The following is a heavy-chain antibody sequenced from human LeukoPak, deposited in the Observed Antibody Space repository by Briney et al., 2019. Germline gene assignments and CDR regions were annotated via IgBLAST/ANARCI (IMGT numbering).Heavy chain of an antibody. CDR2: INHSRST. Sequence: SETLSLTCAVYGGSFSGYYWSWIRQPPGKGLEWIGEINHSRSTNYNPSLKSRVTMSVDLSKNQFSLKLSSVTAADRAIYYCARDLREWELPFDYWGQGTLVTVSS. V-gene: IGHV4-34*01. CDR3: ARDLREWELPFDY. CDR1: GGSFSGYY. J-gene: IGHJ4*02. D-gene: IGHD1-26*01.